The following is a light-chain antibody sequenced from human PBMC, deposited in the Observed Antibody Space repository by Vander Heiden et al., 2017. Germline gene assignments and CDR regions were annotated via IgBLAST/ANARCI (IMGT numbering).Light chain of an antibody. CDR1: QSVPNNN. Sequence: EIVLTQSPGTLSLSPGERATLSCRASQSVPNNNLAWYQHKRGQAPRLLIYGASSRAGGVPDRVSGSGSGTDFTLTISRLEPEDFAVYYCQQYGSSSGLPFGGGTKVKIK. CDR2: GAS. V-gene: IGKV3-20*01. CDR3: QQYGSSSGLP. J-gene: IGKJ4*01.